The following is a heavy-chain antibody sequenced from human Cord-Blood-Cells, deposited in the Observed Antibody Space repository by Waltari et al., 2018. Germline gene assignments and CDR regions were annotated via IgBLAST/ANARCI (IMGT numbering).Heavy chain of an antibody. Sequence: QVQLVQSGAEVKKPGASVKVSCKASGYTFTSYDINWVRQATGQGLEWMGWMNPNSGNTGDAQKFQSGVTITRKTSISTAYMELSSLRSEGTAVYFCARGGDDYSNGEGRHAFAIWGQGTMVTVSS. CDR3: ARGGDDYSNGEGRHAFAI. J-gene: IGHJ3*02. CDR1: GYTFTSYD. V-gene: IGHV1-8*03. CDR2: MNPNSGNT. D-gene: IGHD4-4*01.